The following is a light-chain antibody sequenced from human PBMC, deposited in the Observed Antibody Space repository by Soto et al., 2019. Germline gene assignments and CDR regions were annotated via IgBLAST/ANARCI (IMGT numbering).Light chain of an antibody. Sequence: QSALTQPASVSGSPGPSITISCTGTSSDVGGYNYVSWYQQHPGKAPKLMISDVSNRPSGVSNRFSGAKSGNTASLTISGLQAEDEADYYCSSYTSSSTPVVFGGGTKLPVL. CDR2: DVS. CDR1: SSDVGGYNY. J-gene: IGLJ2*01. CDR3: SSYTSSSTPVV. V-gene: IGLV2-14*01.